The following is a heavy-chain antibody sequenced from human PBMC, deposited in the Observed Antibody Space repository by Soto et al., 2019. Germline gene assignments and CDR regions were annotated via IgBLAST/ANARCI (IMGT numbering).Heavy chain of an antibody. V-gene: IGHV3-23*01. CDR2: LSSSGGST. CDR1: GFTFSSYS. Sequence: PGGSLRLSCAASGFTFSSYSMNWVRQAPGKGLEWVSSLSSSGGSTYYADSVKGRFTISRDNSKNTLYLQMNSLRAEDTAVYYCAKDSMAKAYYYYGMDVWGQGTTVTVSS. CDR3: AKDSMAKAYYYYGMDV. D-gene: IGHD2-8*01. J-gene: IGHJ6*02.